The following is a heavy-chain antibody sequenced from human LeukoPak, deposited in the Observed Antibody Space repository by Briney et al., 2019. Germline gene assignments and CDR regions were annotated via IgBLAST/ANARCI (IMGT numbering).Heavy chain of an antibody. V-gene: IGHV3-23*01. D-gene: IGHD2-15*01. Sequence: PGGSLRLSCAASGFTFSSYAMSWVRQAPGKGLEWVSAISGSGGSTYYTDSVKGRFTISRDNSKNTLYLQMNSLRAGDTAVYYCAKDLLKESTGGSSDYWGQGTLATVSS. J-gene: IGHJ4*02. CDR3: AKDLLKESTGGSSDY. CDR2: ISGSGGST. CDR1: GFTFSSYA.